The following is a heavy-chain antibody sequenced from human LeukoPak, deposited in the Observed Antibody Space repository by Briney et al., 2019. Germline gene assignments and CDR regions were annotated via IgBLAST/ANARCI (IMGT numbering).Heavy chain of an antibody. Sequence: TGGSLRLSCAAPGFTFSSHRMSWVRQAPGKGLEWVANIKEDGGELNYVDSVKGRFTISRDNAKQSLFLQMNSLRVEDLGVYYCARGRRWLQPLDYWGQGTLVTVSS. CDR2: IKEDGGEL. CDR1: GFTFSSHR. V-gene: IGHV3-7*04. J-gene: IGHJ4*02. CDR3: ARGRRWLQPLDY. D-gene: IGHD5-24*01.